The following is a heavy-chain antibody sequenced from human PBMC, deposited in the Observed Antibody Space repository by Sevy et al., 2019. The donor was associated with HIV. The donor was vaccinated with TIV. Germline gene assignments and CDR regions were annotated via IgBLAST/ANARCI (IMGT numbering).Heavy chain of an antibody. CDR1: GYSISSGYY. CDR2: LYHSGST. D-gene: IGHD3-3*01. Sequence: SETLSLTCTVSGYSISSGYYWGWIRQPPGKGLEWIGSLYHSGSTYYNPSLQSRDTISVDTSKNQFSLKLSPVTAADTAVYFCARVARFLEWLFRDSTPPHYFDYWGQGTLVTVSS. V-gene: IGHV4-38-2*02. CDR3: ARVARFLEWLFRDSTPPHYFDY. J-gene: IGHJ4*02.